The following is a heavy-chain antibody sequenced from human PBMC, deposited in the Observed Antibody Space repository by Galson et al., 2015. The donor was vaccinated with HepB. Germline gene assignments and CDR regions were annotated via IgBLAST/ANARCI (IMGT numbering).Heavy chain of an antibody. CDR3: ATDLLPDSGSYNDY. Sequence: SVKVSCKVPGYTLTELSMHWVRQAPGKGLEWMGGFDPEDGETIYAQKFQGRVTMTEDTSTDTAYMELSSPRSEDTAVYYCATDLLPDSGSYNDYWGQGTLVTVSS. CDR2: FDPEDGET. CDR1: GYTLTELS. J-gene: IGHJ4*02. D-gene: IGHD1-26*01. V-gene: IGHV1-24*01.